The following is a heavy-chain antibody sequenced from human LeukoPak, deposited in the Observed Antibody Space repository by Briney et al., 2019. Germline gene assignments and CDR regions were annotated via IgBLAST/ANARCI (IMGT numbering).Heavy chain of an antibody. Sequence: GGSLRLSCAGSGFMFSNHAMSWVRQAPGKGLEWVSAISGSGGSTYYADSVKGRFTISRDNSKNTLYLQMNSLRAEDTAVYYCAKRPGIGYYDSSGYYYGDYWGQGTLVTVSS. CDR3: AKRPGIGYYDSSGYYYGDY. D-gene: IGHD3-22*01. CDR2: ISGSGGST. J-gene: IGHJ4*02. CDR1: GFMFSNHA. V-gene: IGHV3-23*01.